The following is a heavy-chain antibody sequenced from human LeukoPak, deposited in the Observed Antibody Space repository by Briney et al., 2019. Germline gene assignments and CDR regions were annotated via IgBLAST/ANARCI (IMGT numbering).Heavy chain of an antibody. CDR3: ARGERFAYFQH. CDR2: IIPIFGTA. Sequence: SVKVSCKASGGTFSSYAISWVRPAPGQGLEWMGGIIPIFGTANYAQKFQGRVTITADKSTSTAYMELSSLRSEDTAVYYCARGERFAYFQHWGQGTLVTVSS. J-gene: IGHJ1*01. D-gene: IGHD3-10*01. V-gene: IGHV1-69*06. CDR1: GGTFSSYA.